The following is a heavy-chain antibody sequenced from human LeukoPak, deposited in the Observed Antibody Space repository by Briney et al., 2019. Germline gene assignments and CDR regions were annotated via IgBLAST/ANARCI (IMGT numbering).Heavy chain of an antibody. CDR2: IYSSGST. V-gene: IGHV4-4*07. J-gene: IGHJ4*02. CDR3: AAIYSSSSTFDY. D-gene: IGHD6-6*01. Sequence: SETLSLTCTVSGDSISNYYWSWIRQPAGKGLEWIGRIYSSGSTNYNPSLKSRVTMSVDTSKNQFSLKLSSVTAADTAVYYCAAIYSSSSTFDYWGQGTLVTVSS. CDR1: GDSISNYY.